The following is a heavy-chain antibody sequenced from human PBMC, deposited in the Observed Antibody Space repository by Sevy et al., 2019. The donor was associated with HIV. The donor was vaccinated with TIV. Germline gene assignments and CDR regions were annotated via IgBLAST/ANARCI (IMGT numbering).Heavy chain of an antibody. CDR1: GGSISISNYY. V-gene: IGHV4-39*01. CDR3: ARADMYGNYLDF. CDR2: LHYGGDT. J-gene: IGHJ4*01. Sequence: SETLSLTCSVSGGSISISNYYWGWIRQAPGKGLEWIGSLHYGGDTYHNPSLKSRLTTSVDTSKNQYSLTLTSVIAADTAVYYCARADMYGNYLDFWGHGTLVTVSS. D-gene: IGHD2-8*01.